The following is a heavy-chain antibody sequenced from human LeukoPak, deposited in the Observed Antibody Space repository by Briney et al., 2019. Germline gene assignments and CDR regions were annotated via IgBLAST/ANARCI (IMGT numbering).Heavy chain of an antibody. CDR2: ISSSNTI. V-gene: IGHV3-48*01. J-gene: IGHJ3*02. CDR1: GFTFSSYD. CDR3: AREGQTFNAFDI. Sequence: GGSLRLSCAASGFTFSSYDMNWVRQAPGKGLEWVSYISSSNTIYYADSVKGRFTISRDNSKNVLYLQMNSLRAEDTAVYFCAREGQTFNAFDIWGQGTMVTVSS.